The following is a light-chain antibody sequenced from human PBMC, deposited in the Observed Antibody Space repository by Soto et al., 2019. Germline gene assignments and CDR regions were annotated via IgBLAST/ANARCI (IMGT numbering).Light chain of an antibody. Sequence: DIQMTQSPSSLSASVGDRVTITCRASQGISNYLAWYQQKPGKVPKLLIYAASTLQSGVPSRFRGSRSGTDFTLTISSLQPEDVATYYCQNYNSAPRTCGQGTKVEIK. V-gene: IGKV1-27*01. CDR2: AAS. J-gene: IGKJ1*01. CDR3: QNYNSAPRT. CDR1: QGISNY.